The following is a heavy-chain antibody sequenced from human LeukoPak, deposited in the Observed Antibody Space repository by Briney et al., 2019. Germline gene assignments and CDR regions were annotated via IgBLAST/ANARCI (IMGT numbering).Heavy chain of an antibody. D-gene: IGHD3-16*01. J-gene: IGHJ6*03. CDR3: ARGRLPYPTYYYYYMDV. CDR1: GGSFSGYY. CDR2: INHSGST. V-gene: IGHV4-34*01. Sequence: SETLCLTCAGYGGSFSGYYWSWFRQTPGKGLEWIGEINHSGSTNYNPSLKSRVTISVDTSKNQFSLKLSSVTAADTAVYYCARGRLPYPTYYYYYMDVWGKGTTVTVSS.